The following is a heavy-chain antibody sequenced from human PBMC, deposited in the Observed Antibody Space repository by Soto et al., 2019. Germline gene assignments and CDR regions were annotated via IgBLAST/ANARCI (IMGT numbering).Heavy chain of an antibody. CDR2: VYYSGTT. J-gene: IGHJ2*01. CDR1: GGSISSYY. V-gene: IGHV4-59*01. CDR3: ARAVGIAVDLWYFDL. D-gene: IGHD2-15*01. Sequence: QVQLQESGPGLVKPSETLSLTCTVSGGSISSYYWTWIRQAPGRGLEWIGYVYYSGTTNYNPSLKSRVTISIVTSTPQFSPPLSSVTPTDTAVSYSARAVGIAVDLWYFDLWCRGTLVTVSS.